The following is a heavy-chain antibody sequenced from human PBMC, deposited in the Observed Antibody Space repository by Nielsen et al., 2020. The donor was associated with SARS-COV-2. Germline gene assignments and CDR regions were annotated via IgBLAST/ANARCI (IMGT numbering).Heavy chain of an antibody. D-gene: IGHD3-10*01. CDR2: ISAYNGNT. Sequence: ASVQVSCKASCYTTTSNDISQGRQPPRQGLEWMGWISAYNGNTNYAQKLQGSVTMTTDTSTSTAYMELRSLRSDDTAVYYCAKAYYGSGSFGAHWFDPWGQGTLVTVSS. V-gene: IGHV1-18*01. CDR3: AKAYYGSGSFGAHWFDP. J-gene: IGHJ5*02. CDR1: CYTTTSND.